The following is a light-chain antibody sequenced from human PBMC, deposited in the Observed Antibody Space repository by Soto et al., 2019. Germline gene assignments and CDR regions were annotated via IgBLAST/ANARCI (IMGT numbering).Light chain of an antibody. J-gene: IGKJ1*01. CDR1: QSVSSN. CDR3: QHYNDRPPWT. CDR2: GAS. V-gene: IGKV3-15*01. Sequence: EIVMTQSSATLSVSPGERATLSCRASQSVSSNLAWFQQKPGRAPRLLIFGASTRATDIPARFSGSGSGTEFTLTISTLQSEDFAVYYCQHYNDRPPWTFGQGTKVDI.